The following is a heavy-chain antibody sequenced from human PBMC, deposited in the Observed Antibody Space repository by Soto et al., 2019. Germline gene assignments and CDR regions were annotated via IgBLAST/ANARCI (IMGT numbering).Heavy chain of an antibody. CDR3: ARKLDYGGKDLYDY. V-gene: IGHV1-69*01. J-gene: IGHJ4*02. CDR2: IIPIFGTA. D-gene: IGHD4-17*01. CDR1: GGTFSSYA. Sequence: QVQLVQSGAEVKKPGSSVKVSCKASGGTFSSYAISWVRQAPGQGLEWMGGIIPIFGTANYAQKFQGRVTITADESTSTAYMERSSLRSEDTAVYYCARKLDYGGKDLYDYWGQGTLVTVSS.